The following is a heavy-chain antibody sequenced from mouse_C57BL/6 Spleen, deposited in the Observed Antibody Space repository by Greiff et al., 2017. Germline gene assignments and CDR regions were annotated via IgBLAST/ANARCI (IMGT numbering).Heavy chain of an antibody. CDR1: GYTFTDYY. CDR2: INPYNGGT. D-gene: IGHD1-1*01. CDR3: ARATVAYFDY. Sequence: EVQLQQSGPVLVKPGASVKMSCKASGYTFTDYYMNWVKQSHGKSLEWIGVINPYNGGTSYNQKFKGKATLTVDKSSSTAYMELNSLTSEDSAVXYCARATVAYFDYWGQGTTLTVSS. J-gene: IGHJ2*01. V-gene: IGHV1-19*01.